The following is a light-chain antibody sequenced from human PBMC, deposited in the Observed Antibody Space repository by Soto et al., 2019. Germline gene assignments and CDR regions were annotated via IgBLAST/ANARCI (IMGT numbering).Light chain of an antibody. CDR2: DVS. Sequence: QSALTQPASVSGSPGQSITISCTGTSSDVGYYNYVSWYQQHPGKAPKLMIYDVSNRPSGVSNRFSGSKSGNTASLTISGLQAEDEADYYCSSYRSSGTVVFGGGTQLTV. CDR3: SSYRSSGTVV. V-gene: IGLV2-14*01. CDR1: SSDVGYYNY. J-gene: IGLJ2*01.